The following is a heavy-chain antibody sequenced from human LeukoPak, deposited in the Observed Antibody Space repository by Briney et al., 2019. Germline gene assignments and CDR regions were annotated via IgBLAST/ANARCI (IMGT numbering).Heavy chain of an antibody. CDR1: GFSFDDYA. V-gene: IGHV3-43D*03. D-gene: IGHD5-24*01. Sequence: PGGSLRLSCAASGFSFDDYAMHWVRQAPGKGLEWVSLINWDGGSTYYADSVKGRFTIPRDNSKNSLYLQMNGLRADDTALYYCARDIREDYSYYTTLWGKGTTVTVSS. CDR3: ARDIREDYSYYTTL. CDR2: INWDGGST. J-gene: IGHJ6*03.